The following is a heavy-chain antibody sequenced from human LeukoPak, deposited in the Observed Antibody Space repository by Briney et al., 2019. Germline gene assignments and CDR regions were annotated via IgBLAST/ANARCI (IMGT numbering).Heavy chain of an antibody. V-gene: IGHV3-30*02. J-gene: IGHJ4*01. CDR2: VRYDGNKK. CDR1: GFSFSSYG. CDR3: GKIGEERSRGGVYF. D-gene: IGHD3-10*01. Sequence: PGGSLRLSCAASGFSFSSYGMHWVRQAPGKGLEWVAFVRYDGNKKYYADSVEGRLTISRDNSMNTMYLQMNSLRPEDTAMYYWGKIGEERSRGGVYFWGQGTL.